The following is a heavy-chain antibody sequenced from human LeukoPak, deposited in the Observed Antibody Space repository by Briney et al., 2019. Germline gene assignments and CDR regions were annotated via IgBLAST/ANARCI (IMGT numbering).Heavy chain of an antibody. CDR3: AGGTYYGSGARPGYFDH. Sequence: GGSLRLSCAAPDFNINNNYMNWVRQAPGKGLEWVSLIDNFGSIYYRDSVKGRFTISRDISKSTVYLHMNNLSAEDTAVYYCAGGTYYGSGARPGYFDHWGQGILVTVSS. J-gene: IGHJ4*02. CDR1: DFNINNNY. D-gene: IGHD3-10*01. V-gene: IGHV3-53*01. CDR2: IDNFGSI.